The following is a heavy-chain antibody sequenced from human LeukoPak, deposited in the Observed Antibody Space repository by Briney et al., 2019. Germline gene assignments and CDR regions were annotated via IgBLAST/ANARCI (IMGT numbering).Heavy chain of an antibody. V-gene: IGHV4-34*01. J-gene: IGHJ4*02. Sequence: PSETLSLTCAVYGGSFSGYYWSWIRQPPGKRLEWIGEINHSGSTNYNPSLKSRVTLSVGTSKNQFSLKLSSVTAADTAVYYCARHHRYCSGGSCYSRAKPFDYWGQGTLVTVSS. CDR1: GGSFSGYY. CDR3: ARHHRYCSGGSCYSRAKPFDY. CDR2: INHSGST. D-gene: IGHD2-15*01.